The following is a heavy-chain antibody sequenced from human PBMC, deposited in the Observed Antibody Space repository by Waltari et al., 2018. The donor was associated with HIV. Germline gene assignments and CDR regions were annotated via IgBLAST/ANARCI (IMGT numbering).Heavy chain of an antibody. V-gene: IGHV4-4*02. D-gene: IGHD2-15*01. CDR1: GGSFSSGNW. J-gene: IGHJ4*02. Sequence: QVQLQESGPGLVKPSGTLSLTCAVSGGSFSSGNWWTWVRQPPGKGLGWIGEIYHSGTTNYNPSLKTRGTISLDKSKNQFSLKLSSVTAADTAVYYCAINGGSSNFDYWGQGTLVTVSS. CDR3: AINGGSSNFDY. CDR2: IYHSGTT.